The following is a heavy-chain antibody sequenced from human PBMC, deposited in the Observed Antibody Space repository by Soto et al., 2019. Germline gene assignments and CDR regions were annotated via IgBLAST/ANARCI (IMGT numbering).Heavy chain of an antibody. CDR3: GRYSTTRHDAFDL. CDR2: ISSSGSTI. CDR1: SFTFSDYY. Sequence: GSLRLSFAASSFTFSDYYIIWIPQTPVKWLEWVSYISSSGSTIYYADSVKGRFTISRDNAKNSLYLQMNSLRAEDTAVYYCGRYSTTRHDAFDLWGQGTMVTVSS. J-gene: IGHJ3*01. D-gene: IGHD1-26*01. V-gene: IGHV3-11*01.